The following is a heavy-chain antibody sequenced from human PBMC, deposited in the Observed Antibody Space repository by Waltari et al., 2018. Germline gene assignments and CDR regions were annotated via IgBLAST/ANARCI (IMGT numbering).Heavy chain of an antibody. D-gene: IGHD3-9*01. J-gene: IGHJ4*02. CDR3: ARSLTILDC. CDR2: ISASGSKL. CDR1: GFDFNTYS. Sequence: EVQLVESGGGLVQPGGSLRLSCAASGFDFNTYSMHWVRQAPGKGLAWVSYISASGSKLYYADSVKGRFTISRDNAKNSLYLQMNSLRDEDRAVYYCARSLTILDCWGQGTLVSVSS. V-gene: IGHV3-48*02.